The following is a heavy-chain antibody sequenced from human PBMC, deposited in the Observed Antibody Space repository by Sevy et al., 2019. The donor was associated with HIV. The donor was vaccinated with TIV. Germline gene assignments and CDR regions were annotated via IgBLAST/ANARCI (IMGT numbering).Heavy chain of an antibody. CDR1: GFTFSSHS. CDR3: ARRSNTVTTSGEVFDRGFDY. D-gene: IGHD4-4*01. J-gene: IGHJ4*02. V-gene: IGHV3-21*01. CDR2: ISSSSSYI. Sequence: GGSLRLSCAASGFTFSSHSMNWVRQAPGKGLEWVSSISSSSSYIYYADSVKGRFTISRDNAKNSLYLQMNSLRAEDTAVYYCARRSNTVTTSGEVFDRGFDYWGQGTLVTVSS.